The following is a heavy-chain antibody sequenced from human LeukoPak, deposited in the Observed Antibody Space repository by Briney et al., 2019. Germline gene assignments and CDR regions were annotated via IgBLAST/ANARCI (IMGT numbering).Heavy chain of an antibody. CDR3: AKSVGDTGLDY. Sequence: PGGSLRLSCAASGFTFSSYGMHWVRRAPGKGLEWVAVISYDGSNKYYADSVKGRFTISRDNSKNTLYLQMNSLRAEDTAVYYCAKSVGDTGLDYWGQGTLVTVSS. D-gene: IGHD1-26*01. CDR2: ISYDGSNK. CDR1: GFTFSSYG. V-gene: IGHV3-30*18. J-gene: IGHJ4*02.